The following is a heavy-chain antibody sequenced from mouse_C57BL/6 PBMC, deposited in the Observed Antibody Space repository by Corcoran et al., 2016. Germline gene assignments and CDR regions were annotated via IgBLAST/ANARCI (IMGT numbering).Heavy chain of an antibody. J-gene: IGHJ3*01. Sequence: QIQLVQSGPELKKPGETVKISCKASGYTFTTYGMSWVKQAPGKGLKWMGWINTYSGVPTYDDDFKGRFAFSLETSASTAYLQINNLKNEDTATYFCAREVYYDYLFAYWGQGTLVTVSA. D-gene: IGHD2-4*01. CDR3: AREVYYDYLFAY. CDR2: INTYSGVP. V-gene: IGHV9-3*01. CDR1: GYTFTTYG.